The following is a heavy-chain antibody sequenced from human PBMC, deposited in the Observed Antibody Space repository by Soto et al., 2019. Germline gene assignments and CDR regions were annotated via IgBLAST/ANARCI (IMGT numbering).Heavy chain of an antibody. Sequence: QLQLQESGPGLVKPSETLSLTCTVSGGSISSSSYYWGWIRQPPGKGLEGIGSIYYSGSTYYNPSLKILVTISVDTSKNQFSLKLSSVTAADTAVYYCARPGWDYGLGYWGQGTLVTVSS. V-gene: IGHV4-39*01. CDR1: GGSISSSSYY. J-gene: IGHJ4*02. CDR3: ARPGWDYGLGY. D-gene: IGHD3-10*01. CDR2: IYYSGST.